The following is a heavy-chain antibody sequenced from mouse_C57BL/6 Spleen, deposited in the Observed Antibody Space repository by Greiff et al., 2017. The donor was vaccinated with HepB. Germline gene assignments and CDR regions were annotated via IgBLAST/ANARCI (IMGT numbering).Heavy chain of an antibody. Sequence: EVKLQESGPGLVKPSQSLSLTCSVTGYSITSGYYWNCIRQFPGNKLEWMGYISYDGSNNYNPSLKNRISITRDTSKNQFFLKLNSVTTEDTATYYCARGGYGSRYHYFDYWGQGTTLTVSS. D-gene: IGHD1-1*01. J-gene: IGHJ2*01. CDR2: ISYDGSN. V-gene: IGHV3-6*01. CDR3: ARGGYGSRYHYFDY. CDR1: GYSITSGYY.